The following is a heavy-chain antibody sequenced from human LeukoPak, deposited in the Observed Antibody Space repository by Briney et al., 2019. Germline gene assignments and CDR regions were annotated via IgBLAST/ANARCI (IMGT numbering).Heavy chain of an antibody. Sequence: GGSLRLSCAASGFTLADYGMSWVRQAPGKGLEWVSGIYWNGGSTDYADSLKGRFTISRDNAKKSLYLQINSLRAEDTALYYCARDDGSGWYEEVDYWGQGTLVTVSS. D-gene: IGHD6-19*01. J-gene: IGHJ4*02. CDR2: IYWNGGST. CDR1: GFTLADYG. V-gene: IGHV3-20*04. CDR3: ARDDGSGWYEEVDY.